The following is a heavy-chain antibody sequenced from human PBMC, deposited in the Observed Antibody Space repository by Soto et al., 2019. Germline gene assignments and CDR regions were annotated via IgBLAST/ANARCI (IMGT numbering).Heavy chain of an antibody. V-gene: IGHV3-30*03. D-gene: IGHD4-17*01. Sequence: QVQLVESGGGVVQPGRSLRLSCAASGFTFSNYGMHWVRQATGKGLEWVAVASYDGSNQYYGDSVKGRFTISRDNSKNTLYLQMNSLRAEDTAVYYCASGKKKLYALRYSYGLDVWGQGTTVTVSS. J-gene: IGHJ6*01. CDR2: ASYDGSNQ. CDR1: GFTFSNYG. CDR3: ASGKKKLYALRYSYGLDV.